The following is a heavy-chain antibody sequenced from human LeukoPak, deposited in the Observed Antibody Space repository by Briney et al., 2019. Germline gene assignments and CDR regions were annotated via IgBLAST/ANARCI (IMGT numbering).Heavy chain of an antibody. CDR2: ISYDGSNK. V-gene: IGHV3-30*04. Sequence: GGSLRLSCADSGFTFSSYAMNWVRQAPGKGLEWVAVISYDGSNKYYADSVKGRFTISRDSSKDTLYLQMNSLTAEDTAVYYCAREGAGSYYHYYYYMDVWSKGTTVTVSS. CDR1: GFTFSSYA. J-gene: IGHJ6*03. CDR3: AREGAGSYYHYYYYMDV. D-gene: IGHD1-26*01.